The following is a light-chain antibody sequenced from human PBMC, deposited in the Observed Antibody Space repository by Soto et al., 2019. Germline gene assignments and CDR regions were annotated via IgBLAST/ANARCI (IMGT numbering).Light chain of an antibody. CDR3: QQSYSTPWT. CDR2: AAS. J-gene: IGKJ1*01. CDR1: QSISSS. Sequence: DIQMTQSPSSLSASVGDRVTITCRASQSISSSLNWYQQKPGKAPKLLIYAASSLQSGVPSRFSGSGSGTDFTLTISSLQPEDFATYSCQQSYSTPWTFVQGTKAEIK. V-gene: IGKV1-39*01.